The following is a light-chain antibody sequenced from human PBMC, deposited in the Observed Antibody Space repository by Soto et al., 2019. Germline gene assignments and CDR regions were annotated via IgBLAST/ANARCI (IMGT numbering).Light chain of an antibody. Sequence: EIVLTQSPATLSLSPGETATLSCRASQSARSYLAWYQQKPGQPPRLLIYDTSNRATGIPARFSGSGYGTDFTLTISSLAPEDFAVYYCQQRSNWPLVTFGPGTRVDIK. CDR2: DTS. V-gene: IGKV3-11*01. CDR1: QSARSY. J-gene: IGKJ3*01. CDR3: QQRSNWPLVT.